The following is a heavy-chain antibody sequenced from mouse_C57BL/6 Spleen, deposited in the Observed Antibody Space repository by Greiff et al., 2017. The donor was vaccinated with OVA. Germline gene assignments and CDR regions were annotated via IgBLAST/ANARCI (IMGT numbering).Heavy chain of an antibody. CDR2: ISSGSSTI. CDR3: ARTYYDGSSPLFDY. Sequence: EVQGVESGGGLVEPGGSLKLSCAASGFTFSDYGMHWVRQAPEKGLEWVAYISSGSSTIYYADTVKGRFTISRDNAKNTLFLQMTSLRSEDTAMYYCARTYYDGSSPLFDYWGQGTTLTVSS. CDR1: GFTFSDYG. D-gene: IGHD1-1*01. J-gene: IGHJ2*01. V-gene: IGHV5-17*01.